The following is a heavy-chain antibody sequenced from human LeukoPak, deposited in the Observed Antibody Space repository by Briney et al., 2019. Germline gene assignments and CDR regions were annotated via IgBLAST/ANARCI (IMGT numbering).Heavy chain of an antibody. CDR2: TYYSGST. CDR3: ARGESVTIFGVVIPSFDY. CDR1: GGSFSGYY. D-gene: IGHD3-3*01. Sequence: SETLSLTCAVYGGSFSGYYWSWIRQPPGKGLEWIGYTYYSGSTNYNPSLKSRVTISVDTSKNQFSLKLSSVTAADTAVYYCARGESVTIFGVVIPSFDYWGQGTLVTVSS. J-gene: IGHJ4*02. V-gene: IGHV4-59*01.